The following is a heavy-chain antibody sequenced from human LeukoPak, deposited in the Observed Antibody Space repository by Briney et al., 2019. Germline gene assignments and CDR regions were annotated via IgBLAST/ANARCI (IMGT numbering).Heavy chain of an antibody. V-gene: IGHV4-34*01. J-gene: IGHJ4*02. CDR3: ARGDIVVVPAAISPLDY. CDR1: GGSFSGYY. CDR2: INHSGST. D-gene: IGHD2-2*01. Sequence: PSETLSLTCAVYGGSFSGYYWSWIRQPPGKGLEWIGEINHSGSTNYNPSLKSRVTISVDTSKSQFSLKLSSVTAADTAVYYCARGDIVVVPAAISPLDYWGQGTLVTVSS.